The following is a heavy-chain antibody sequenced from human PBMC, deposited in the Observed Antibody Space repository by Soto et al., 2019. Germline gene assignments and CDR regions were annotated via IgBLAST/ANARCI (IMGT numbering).Heavy chain of an antibody. Sequence: HPGGSLRLSCAASGFTFSRYWMSRVRQAPGKGLEWVAVVSHDGRNTHYADSVKGRFTISRDSSKNTVSLEMTSLRAEDTAVYYCAKGGRQWLVTSDFNYWGQGALVTVPS. J-gene: IGHJ4*02. D-gene: IGHD6-19*01. CDR2: VSHDGRNT. CDR3: AKGGRQWLVTSDFNY. V-gene: IGHV3-30*18. CDR1: GFTFSRYW.